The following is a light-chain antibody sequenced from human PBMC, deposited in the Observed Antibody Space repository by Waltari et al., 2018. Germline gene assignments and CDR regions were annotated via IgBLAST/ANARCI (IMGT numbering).Light chain of an antibody. V-gene: IGLV1-47*01. CDR1: SSNIGSNY. CDR3: AAWDDSLSAWV. J-gene: IGLJ3*02. CDR2: RDN. Sequence: QSVLTQPPSASGTPGQRVTISSSGSSSNIGSNYVYWYQQLPGTAPNLLIARDNQRPAGGPGRFSGAKSGTSASLAISGLRSEDEADYFCAAWDDSLSAWVFGGGTKLTVL.